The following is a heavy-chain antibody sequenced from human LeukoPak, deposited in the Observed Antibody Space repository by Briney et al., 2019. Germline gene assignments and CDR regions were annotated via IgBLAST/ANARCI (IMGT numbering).Heavy chain of an antibody. Sequence: SETLSLTCTVSGGSISSYYWSWLRQPPGKGLEWIGYIYYSGSTNYNPSLKSRVTISVDPSKNQLSLQLSTVTAADTAVYYCARADKIYGVNAFDIWGQGTMVTVSS. V-gene: IGHV4-59*01. CDR3: ARADKIYGVNAFDI. D-gene: IGHD3-3*01. J-gene: IGHJ3*02. CDR2: IYYSGST. CDR1: GGSISSYY.